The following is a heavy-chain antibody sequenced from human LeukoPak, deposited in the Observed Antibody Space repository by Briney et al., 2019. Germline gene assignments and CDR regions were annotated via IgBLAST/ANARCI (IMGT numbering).Heavy chain of an antibody. CDR2: IGGSGAGT. J-gene: IGHJ3*01. CDR3: AKYDYYDSTGHLVGDAFDV. D-gene: IGHD3-22*01. Sequence: GGSLRLSCTASGFTFGSYGMSWVRQVPGKGPEWVSAIGGSGAGTYYADSVKGRFTISRDNSKNTLSLQMNSLKSEDTAVYYCAKYDYYDSTGHLVGDAFDVWGQGTTVTVSS. V-gene: IGHV3-23*01. CDR1: GFTFGSYG.